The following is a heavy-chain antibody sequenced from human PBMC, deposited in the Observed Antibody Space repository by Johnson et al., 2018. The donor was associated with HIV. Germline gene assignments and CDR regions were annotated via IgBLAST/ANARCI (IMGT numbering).Heavy chain of an antibody. CDR1: GFTFSDYY. CDR3: ARYIILYWKAFDI. Sequence: QVQLVESGGGLVKPGGSLRLSCAASGFTFSDYYMSWIRQAPGKGLEWVSYVSSRCSIIYYADSVKGRFTISRDNAKNSLYLQMNSLRAEDTAVYYCARYIILYWKAFDIWGQGTMVTVSS. CDR2: VSSRCSII. J-gene: IGHJ3*02. V-gene: IGHV3-11*04. D-gene: IGHD1-1*01.